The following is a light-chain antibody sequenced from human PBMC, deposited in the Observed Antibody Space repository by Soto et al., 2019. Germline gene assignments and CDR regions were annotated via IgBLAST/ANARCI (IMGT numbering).Light chain of an antibody. Sequence: IQLTQSPSSLSASVGDRVTITCRASQGISSYLGWYQQKPGKAPNLLIYDASTLHSGVPSRFSGGGSGTAFTLTISSLQPEDFAIYFCQQSYSLPLTFGPGTKVDV. V-gene: IGKV1-9*01. J-gene: IGKJ3*01. CDR3: QQSYSLPLT. CDR1: QGISSY. CDR2: DAS.